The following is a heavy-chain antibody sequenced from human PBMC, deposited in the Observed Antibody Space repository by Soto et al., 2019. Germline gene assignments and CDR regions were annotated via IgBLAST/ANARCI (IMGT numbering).Heavy chain of an antibody. D-gene: IGHD3-9*01. CDR3: ARHPSRVAVFPYDILNGYYSYYCYGMDV. CDR1: GCSDTSYR. V-gene: IGHV5-10-1*01. J-gene: IGHJ6*02. CDR2: IDPSDSYT. Sequence: GAAVKISDKRSGCSDTSYRIRSVHQIPRKGLEWMGRIDPSDSYTNYSPSFQGHVTISADKSISTAYLQWSSLKASDTAMYYCARHPSRVAVFPYDILNGYYSYYCYGMDVWGQGTTVTVSS.